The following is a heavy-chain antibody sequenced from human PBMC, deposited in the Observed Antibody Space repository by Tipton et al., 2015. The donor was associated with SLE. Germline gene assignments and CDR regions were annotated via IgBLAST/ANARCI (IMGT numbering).Heavy chain of an antibody. CDR3: ARGARDGYRYYFDY. CDR2: INHRGST. J-gene: IGHJ4*02. CDR1: GGSFSGYY. Sequence: TLSLTCAVYGGSFSGYYWSWIRQPPGKGLEYIGEINHRGSTNYNPSLKSRVTISVDTSKNQFSLKLSSVTAADTAVYYCARGARDGYRYYFDYWGQGTLVTVSS. V-gene: IGHV4-34*01. D-gene: IGHD5-24*01.